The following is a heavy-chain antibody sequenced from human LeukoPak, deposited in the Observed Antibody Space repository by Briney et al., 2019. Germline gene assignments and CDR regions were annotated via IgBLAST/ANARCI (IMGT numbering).Heavy chain of an antibody. CDR2: ISASGGET. D-gene: IGHD2-15*01. CDR3: AKDYCNGDGCDRFFDD. V-gene: IGHV3-23*01. CDR1: GFTFSSYS. Sequence: GGSLRLSCAASGFTFSSYSMNWVRQAPGKGLDWVSAISASGGETWYADSVKGRFTISRDNSKNTLYLQMNSLRAEDTALYYCAKDYCNGDGCDRFFDDWGQGTLVTVSS. J-gene: IGHJ4*02.